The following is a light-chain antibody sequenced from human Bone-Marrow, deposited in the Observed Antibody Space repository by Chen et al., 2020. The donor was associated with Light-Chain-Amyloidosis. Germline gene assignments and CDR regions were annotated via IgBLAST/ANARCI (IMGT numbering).Light chain of an antibody. CDR1: HDITNS. CDR3: QQYDNLPYT. Sequence: DIQMTQSPSSQSASVGDRITITCQASHDITNSLNWYQQRPGKAPRLLSYDESNLETGVPSRFSGSGSGTVFTFTSSSLQPEDIATYYCQQYDNLPYTFGQGTKVEIK. J-gene: IGKJ2*01. CDR2: DES. V-gene: IGKV1-33*01.